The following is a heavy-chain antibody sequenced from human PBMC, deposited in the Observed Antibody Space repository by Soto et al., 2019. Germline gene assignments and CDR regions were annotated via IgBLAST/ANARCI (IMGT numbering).Heavy chain of an antibody. Sequence: VQLVESGGGVVQPGRSLRLSCAASGFTFSSYAMHWVRQAPGKGLEWVAVISYDGSNKYYADSVKGRFTISRDNSKNTLYLQMNSLRAEDTAVYYCAGAVDTARDGGRGPDYWGQGTLVTVSS. D-gene: IGHD5-18*01. V-gene: IGHV3-30-3*01. CDR2: ISYDGSNK. J-gene: IGHJ4*02. CDR3: AGAVDTARDGGRGPDY. CDR1: GFTFSSYA.